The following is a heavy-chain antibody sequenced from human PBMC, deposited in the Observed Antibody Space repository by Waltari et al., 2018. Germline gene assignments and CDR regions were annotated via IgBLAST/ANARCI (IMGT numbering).Heavy chain of an antibody. J-gene: IGHJ4*02. CDR3: AREGITGTTRYFDY. D-gene: IGHD1-20*01. Sequence: QVQLQQWGAGLLKPSETVSLTCAGYGGSVSGDYWTWCRQPPGKGLEWIGESNHSGSTNYNPSPKSRVTISVDTSKNQFSLKLSSVTAADTAVYYCAREGITGTTRYFDYWGQGTLVTVSS. V-gene: IGHV4-34*01. CDR1: GGSVSGDY. CDR2: SNHSGST.